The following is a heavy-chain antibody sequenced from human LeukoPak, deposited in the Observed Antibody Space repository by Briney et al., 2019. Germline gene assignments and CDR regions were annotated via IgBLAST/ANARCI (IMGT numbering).Heavy chain of an antibody. V-gene: IGHV3-7*01. J-gene: IGHJ3*02. CDR1: GFTFSSLW. D-gene: IGHD1-1*01. CDR2: IKQDASEK. Sequence: GGSLRLSCAAYGFTFSSLWMSWVRQAPGKGLEWVANIKQDASEKYYVDSVKGRFTISRDNAKNSLYLQMNSLRAEDTALYYCARVANWIDASDIWGQGTVVTVSS. CDR3: ARVANWIDASDI.